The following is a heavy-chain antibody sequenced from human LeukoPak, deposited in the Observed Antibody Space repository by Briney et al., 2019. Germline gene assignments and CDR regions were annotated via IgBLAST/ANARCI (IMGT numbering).Heavy chain of an antibody. Sequence: SETLSLTCTVSGDSISSYYWSWIQQSAGKGLEWIGRIHTSGSTDYSPSLKSRVTMSIDTSKTQFSLKVNSVTAADTGVYYCARAPEFSSGWLLDYWGQGSLVTVSS. J-gene: IGHJ4*02. V-gene: IGHV4-4*07. CDR1: GDSISSYY. D-gene: IGHD6-19*01. CDR3: ARAPEFSSGWLLDY. CDR2: IHTSGST.